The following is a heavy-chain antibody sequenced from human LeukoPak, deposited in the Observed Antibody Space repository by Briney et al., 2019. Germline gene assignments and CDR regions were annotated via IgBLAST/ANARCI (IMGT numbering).Heavy chain of an antibody. Sequence: PGGSLRLSCAASGFTFSNYWRTWVRQAPGKGLEWVANIKKDGSEKHYVDSVKGRFAISRDNARNSLFLQMNSLRAEDTAIYYCVRDVSDENDSASRIHLDSWGQGTLVSVSS. CDR2: IKKDGSEK. CDR1: GFTFSNYW. J-gene: IGHJ4*02. V-gene: IGHV3-7*01. D-gene: IGHD2-15*01. CDR3: VRDVSDENDSASRIHLDS.